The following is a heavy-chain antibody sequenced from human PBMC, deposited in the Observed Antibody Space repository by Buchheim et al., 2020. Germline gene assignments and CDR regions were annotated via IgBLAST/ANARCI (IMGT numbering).Heavy chain of an antibody. J-gene: IGHJ4*02. D-gene: IGHD2-2*01. CDR1: GFSFSTYP. CDR3: AKSKVVPAAYNGVFDH. V-gene: IGHV3-23*01. CDR2: TSGSDGAT. Sequence: EVQLLESGGGLVQPGGSLRLSCAASGFSFSTYPMAWVRQAPGKGLEWVSATSGSDGATYYADSVKGRFTISRDNSKNTLSLQMNSLRAEDTAVYYCAKSKVVPAAYNGVFDHWGQGAL.